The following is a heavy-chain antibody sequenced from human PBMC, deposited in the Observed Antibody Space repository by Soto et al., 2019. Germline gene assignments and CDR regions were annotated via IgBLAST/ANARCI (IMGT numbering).Heavy chain of an antibody. V-gene: IGHV1-58*02. J-gene: IGHJ6*02. CDR1: GFTFTSSA. CDR2: IVVGSGNT. CDR3: AAGQVGYNPTNYYYYGMDV. D-gene: IGHD5-12*01. Sequence: QMQLVQSGPEVKKPGTSVKVSCKASGFTFTSSAMQWVRQARGQRLEWIGWIVVGSGNTNYAQKFQERVTITRYMSTSTAYMELSSLRSEDTAVYYCAAGQVGYNPTNYYYYGMDVWGQGTTVTVSS.